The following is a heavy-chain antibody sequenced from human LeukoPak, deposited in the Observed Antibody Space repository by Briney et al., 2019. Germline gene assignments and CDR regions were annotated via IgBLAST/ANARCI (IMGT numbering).Heavy chain of an antibody. CDR3: AREMATITVLFDY. Sequence: SVKVSCKASGGTFSSYAISWVRQAPGQGLEWMGRIIPIFGTANYAQKFQGRVTITTDEPTSTAYMELSSLRSEDTAVYYCAREMATITVLFDYWGQGTLVTVSS. V-gene: IGHV1-69*05. CDR1: GGTFSSYA. D-gene: IGHD5-24*01. J-gene: IGHJ4*02. CDR2: IIPIFGTA.